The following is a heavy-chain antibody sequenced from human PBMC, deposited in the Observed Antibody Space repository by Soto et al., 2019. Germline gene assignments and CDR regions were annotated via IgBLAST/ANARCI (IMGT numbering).Heavy chain of an antibody. CDR1: GGTFSNYA. CDR2: IIPIVGTG. CDR3: ARVVILVPTASTHYYYHMDV. V-gene: IGHV1-69*01. D-gene: IGHD2-2*01. J-gene: IGHJ6*02. Sequence: QVQLVQSGAEVRKPGSSVTVSCKASGGTFSNYAISWVRQAPGQGLEWMGGIIPIVGTGSYAQKFQGRVTITAHEPTTTAYMEQSSLRFEDTAVYYCARVVILVPTASTHYYYHMDVWGPGTTVTVSS.